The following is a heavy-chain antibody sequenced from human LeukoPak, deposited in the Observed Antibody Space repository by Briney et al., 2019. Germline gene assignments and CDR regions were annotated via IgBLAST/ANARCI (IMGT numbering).Heavy chain of an antibody. D-gene: IGHD3-10*01. CDR3: ARDAMVRGVISRWDY. V-gene: IGHV3-48*03. J-gene: IGHJ4*02. Sequence: PGGSLRLSCAASGFTFSSYEMNWVRQAPGKGLEWVSYISSSGSTIYYADSVKGRFTISRDNAKNSLYLQMNSLGAEDTAVYYCARDAMVRGVISRWDYWGQGTLVTVSS. CDR1: GFTFSSYE. CDR2: ISSSGSTI.